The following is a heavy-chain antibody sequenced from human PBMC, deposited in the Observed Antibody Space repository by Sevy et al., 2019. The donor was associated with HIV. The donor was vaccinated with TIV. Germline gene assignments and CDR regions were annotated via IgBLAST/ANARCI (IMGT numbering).Heavy chain of an antibody. CDR1: VFTFSSYW. CDR2: IKQDGSDE. Sequence: GGSLRLSCAASVFTFSSYWMTWVRQAPGKGLEWVANIKQDGSDEYYVDSVKGRFTIPRDNAKNSLYLQMNSLRGEDTAVYYCARSRGWRDAFDIWGQGTMVTVSS. V-gene: IGHV3-7*01. D-gene: IGHD3-10*01. J-gene: IGHJ3*02. CDR3: ARSRGWRDAFDI.